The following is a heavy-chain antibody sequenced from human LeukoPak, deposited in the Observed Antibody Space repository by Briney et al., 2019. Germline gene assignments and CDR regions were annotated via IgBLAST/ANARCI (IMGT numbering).Heavy chain of an antibody. CDR2: ISGSGGRT. V-gene: IGHV3-23*01. J-gene: IGHJ4*02. CDR3: AKGFSIVVVPASMSY. Sequence: GGSLRLSCAASGFTFSSYSMNWVRQAPGKGLEWVSGISGSGGRTYYADSVKGRFTISRDNSKNTLYLQMNSLRAEDTAVYYCAKGFSIVVVPASMSYWGQGTLVTVSS. CDR1: GFTFSSYS. D-gene: IGHD2-2*01.